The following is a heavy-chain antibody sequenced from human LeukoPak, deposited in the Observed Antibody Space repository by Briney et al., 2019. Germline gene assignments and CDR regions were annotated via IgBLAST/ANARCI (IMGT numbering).Heavy chain of an antibody. CDR3: AREDGAAAGTYSYYYYYMDV. Sequence: GGSLRLSCAASGFTFSTYEMNWVRQAPGKGLEWVSYISTSGSTIYYADSVKGRFTISRDNAKNSLYLQMNSLRAEDTAVYYCAREDGAAAGTYSYYYYYMDVWGKGTTVTISS. CDR1: GFTFSTYE. CDR2: ISTSGSTI. V-gene: IGHV3-48*03. D-gene: IGHD6-13*01. J-gene: IGHJ6*03.